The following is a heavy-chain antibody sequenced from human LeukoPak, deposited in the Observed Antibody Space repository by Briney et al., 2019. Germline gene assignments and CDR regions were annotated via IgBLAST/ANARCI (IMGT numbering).Heavy chain of an antibody. J-gene: IGHJ4*02. CDR3: AKGDYYDLDY. CDR2: ITSGVGIT. V-gene: IGHV3-23*01. D-gene: IGHD3-22*01. CDR1: GFTFSNFG. Sequence: PGGSLRLSCTASGFTFSNFGMNWVRQAPGKGLEWVSIITSGVGITYYADSVKGRFTISRDNSRNTLYLQMNSLRAEDTAVYYCAKGDYYDLDYWGLGTLVTVSS.